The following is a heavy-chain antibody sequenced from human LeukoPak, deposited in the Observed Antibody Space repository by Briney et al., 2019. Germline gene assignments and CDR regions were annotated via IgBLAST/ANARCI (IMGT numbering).Heavy chain of an antibody. CDR1: GYTFTSYD. J-gene: IGHJ6*03. CDR2: MNPNSGNT. V-gene: IGHV1-8*01. D-gene: IGHD5-12*01. Sequence: ASVKVSCKASGYTFTSYDIHWVRQATGQGLEWMGWMNPNSGNTGYAQKFQGRVTMTRNTSISTAYMELSSLRSEDTAVYYCARVATVVSPSYYYYYYYMDVWGKGTTVTVSS. CDR3: ARVATVVSPSYYYYYYYMDV.